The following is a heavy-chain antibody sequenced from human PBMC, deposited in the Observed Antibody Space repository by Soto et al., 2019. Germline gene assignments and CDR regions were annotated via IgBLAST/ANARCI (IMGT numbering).Heavy chain of an antibody. V-gene: IGHV3-49*04. CDR3: SRGRLVEWSKEGWYFDY. J-gene: IGHJ4*02. Sequence: ELQLVESGGGLVQPGRSLRLSCTASGFTFGGYTMTWVRQAPGKGLEWVGFIRSKAYYGTTEYAASVRGRFTISRDDSKSIAYLQMNSLKTEDTAVYYCSRGRLVEWSKEGWYFDYWGQGILVTVSS. CDR2: IRSKAYYGTT. CDR1: GFTFGGYT. D-gene: IGHD3-16*01.